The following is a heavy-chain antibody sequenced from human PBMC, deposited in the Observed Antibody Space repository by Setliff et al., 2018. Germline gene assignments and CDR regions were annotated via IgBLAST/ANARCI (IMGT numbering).Heavy chain of an antibody. Sequence: LSLTCTVSDSSISNAYWSWIRQSPGKGLEWIGYIYDTGSTNSDPSLKSRVTMSVDTSKNQVSLKMTSVTAADTAVYYCARHGPTRTDSWFDSFDVWGQGTKVTVSS. CDR3: ARHGPTRTDSWFDSFDV. J-gene: IGHJ3*01. CDR2: IYDTGST. V-gene: IGHV4-59*08. CDR1: DSSISNAY. D-gene: IGHD3-10*01.